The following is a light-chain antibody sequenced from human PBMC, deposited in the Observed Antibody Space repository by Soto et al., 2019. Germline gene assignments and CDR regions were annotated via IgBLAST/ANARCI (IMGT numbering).Light chain of an antibody. V-gene: IGLV1-47*02. Sequence: QSVLTQPPSVSAAPGQKVTISCSGSSSSIGSNYVYWYQHLPGTAPKLLIYSNNQRPSGVPDRFSGSKSGTSASLAISGLRSEDEADYYCAAWDNSLSGVIFGGGTKVTVL. CDR3: AAWDNSLSGVI. CDR1: SSSIGSNY. CDR2: SNN. J-gene: IGLJ2*01.